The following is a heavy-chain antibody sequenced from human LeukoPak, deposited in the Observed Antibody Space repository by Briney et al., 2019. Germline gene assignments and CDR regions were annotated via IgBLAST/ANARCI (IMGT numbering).Heavy chain of an antibody. CDR3: ARVGSSSFDY. V-gene: IGHV1-46*01. Sequence: ASVKVSCKASGYTFTGYYMHWVRQAPGQGLEWMRIITPSGGSTSYAQKFQGRVTMTRDTSTTTVYMELSSLRSEDTAVYYCARVGSSSFDYWGQGTLVTVSS. CDR2: ITPSGGST. CDR1: GYTFTGYY. J-gene: IGHJ4*02. D-gene: IGHD1-26*01.